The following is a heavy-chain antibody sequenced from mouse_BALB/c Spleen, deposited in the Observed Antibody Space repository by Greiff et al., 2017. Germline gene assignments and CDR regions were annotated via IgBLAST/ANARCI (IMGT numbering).Heavy chain of an antibody. Sequence: EVQLQQSGTVLARPGASVKMSCKASGYTFTSYWMHWVKQRPGQGLEWIGAIYPGNSDTSYNQKFKGKAKLTAVTSTSTAYMELSSLTNEDSAVYYCTRLVNYDYAMDYWGQGTSVTVSS. CDR1: GYTFTSYW. CDR3: TRLVNYDYAMDY. J-gene: IGHJ4*01. CDR2: IYPGNSDT. V-gene: IGHV1-5*01. D-gene: IGHD2-1*01.